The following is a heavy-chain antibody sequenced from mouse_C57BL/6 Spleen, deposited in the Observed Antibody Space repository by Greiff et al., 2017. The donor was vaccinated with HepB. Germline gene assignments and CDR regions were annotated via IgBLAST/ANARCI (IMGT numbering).Heavy chain of an antibody. Sequence: EVNLVESGGGLVKPGGSLKLSCAASGFTFSSSAMSWVRQTPEKRLEWVATISDGGSYTYYPDNVKGRFTISRDNAKNNLYLQMSHLKSEDTAMYYCARDNRLLRLDYWGQGTTLTVSS. CDR1: GFTFSSSA. D-gene: IGHD1-2*01. CDR2: ISDGGSYT. J-gene: IGHJ2*01. CDR3: ARDNRLLRLDY. V-gene: IGHV5-4*01.